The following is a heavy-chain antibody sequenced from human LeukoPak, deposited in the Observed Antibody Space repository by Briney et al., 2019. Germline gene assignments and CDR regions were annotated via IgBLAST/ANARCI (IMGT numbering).Heavy chain of an antibody. J-gene: IGHJ4*02. V-gene: IGHV3-73*01. Sequence: GGSLRLSCAASGFTFSGSAMHWVRQASGKGLEWVGRTRSKANNYAAAYTASVKGRFTISRDDSKNTAYLQMNSLKTEDTAVYYCASSRDGWYNYWGQGTLVTVSS. CDR1: GFTFSGSA. D-gene: IGHD5-24*01. CDR2: TRSKANNYAA. CDR3: ASSRDGWYNY.